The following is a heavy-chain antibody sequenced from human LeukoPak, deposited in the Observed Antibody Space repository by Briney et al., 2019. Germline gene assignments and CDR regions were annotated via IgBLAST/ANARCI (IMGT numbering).Heavy chain of an antibody. CDR3: ARTRVDDDSSGPPYYFDY. D-gene: IGHD3-22*01. CDR1: GYSFTSYW. CDR2: IYPGDSDT. V-gene: IGHV5-51*01. J-gene: IGHJ4*02. Sequence: GESLKISCKGSGYSFTSYWIGWVRQMPGKGLEWMGIIYPGDSDTRYSPSFQGQVTISADKSISTAYLQWSSLKASDTAMYYCARTRVDDDSSGPPYYFDYWGQGTLVTVSS.